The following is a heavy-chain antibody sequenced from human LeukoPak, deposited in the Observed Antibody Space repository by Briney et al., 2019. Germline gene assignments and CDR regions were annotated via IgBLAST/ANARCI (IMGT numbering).Heavy chain of an antibody. J-gene: IGHJ4*02. Sequence: GGSLRLSCAASEFAFNMHGMHWVRQAPGKGLEWVAVISYDGSNKYYADSVKGRFTISRDNSKNTLYLQMNSLRAEDTAVYYCARDQTGFCSGSSCLGSTFDYWGQGTLVTVSS. CDR1: EFAFNMHG. D-gene: IGHD2-15*01. CDR2: ISYDGSNK. CDR3: ARDQTGFCSGSSCLGSTFDY. V-gene: IGHV3-30*19.